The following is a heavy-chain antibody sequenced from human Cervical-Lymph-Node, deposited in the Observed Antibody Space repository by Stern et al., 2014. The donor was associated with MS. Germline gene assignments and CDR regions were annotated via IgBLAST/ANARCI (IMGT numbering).Heavy chain of an antibody. J-gene: IGHJ2*01. CDR3: ARDPSTTASDWFFDL. Sequence: VQLVESCPGLVKPSETLSLTCTVSGGAVSDYYWTWIRQRPGKGLEWMGYISDTGTTNYTPSLHSRVTITLDTSQNQVSLRLRSVTAADTAVYYCARDPSTTASDWFFDLWDRGSLVTVSS. D-gene: IGHD2-21*02. CDR2: ISDTGTT. V-gene: IGHV4-59*02. CDR1: GGAVSDYY.